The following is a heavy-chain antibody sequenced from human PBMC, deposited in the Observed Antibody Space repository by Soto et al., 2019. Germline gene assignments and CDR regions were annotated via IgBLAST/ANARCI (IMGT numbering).Heavy chain of an antibody. D-gene: IGHD4-17*01. J-gene: IGHJ6*02. CDR2: IYYSGST. Sequence: PSETLSLTCTVSGGSISSYYWSWIRQPPGKGLEWIGYIYYSGSTNYNPSLKSRVTISVDTSKNQFSLKLSSVTAADTAVYYCARTGETNYYNYYGMDVWGQGTTVTVSS. CDR1: GGSISSYY. CDR3: ARTGETNYYNYYGMDV. V-gene: IGHV4-59*01.